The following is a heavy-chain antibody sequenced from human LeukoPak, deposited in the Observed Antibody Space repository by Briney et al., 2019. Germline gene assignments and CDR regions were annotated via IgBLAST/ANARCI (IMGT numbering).Heavy chain of an antibody. D-gene: IGHD3-22*01. Sequence: PSETLSLTCAVSGGSISSSNWWSWVRQPPGKGLEWIGEIDHSGSTNYSPSLKSRVTMSVDTSKNQFSLKLSSVTAADTAVYYCARDRYYYDSSARYFDYWGQGTLVTVSS. CDR1: GGSISSSNW. CDR2: IDHSGST. CDR3: ARDRYYYDSSARYFDY. J-gene: IGHJ4*02. V-gene: IGHV4-4*02.